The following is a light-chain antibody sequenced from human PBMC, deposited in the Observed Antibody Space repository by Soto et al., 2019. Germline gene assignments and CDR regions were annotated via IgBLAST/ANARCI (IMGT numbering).Light chain of an antibody. CDR3: QSYDSSLSGYV. CDR2: GNS. Sequence: QSVLTQPPSVSGAPGRRVTISCTGSSSNIGAGYDVHWYQQLPGTAPKLLIYGNSNRPSGVPDRFSGSKSGTSASLAITGLQDEDEADYYCQSYDSSLSGYVFGTWTKRNVL. CDR1: SSNIGAGYD. V-gene: IGLV1-40*01. J-gene: IGLJ1*01.